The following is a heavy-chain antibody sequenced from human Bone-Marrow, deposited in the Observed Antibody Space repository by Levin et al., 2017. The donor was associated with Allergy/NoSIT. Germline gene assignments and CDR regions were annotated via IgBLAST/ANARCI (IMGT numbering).Heavy chain of an antibody. D-gene: IGHD5-12*01. CDR3: AHREKSHSGYDLGPFDY. Sequence: SGPTLVKPTQTLTLTCTFSGFSLSTSGVGVGWIRQPPGKALEWLALIYWDDDKRYSPSLKSRLTITKDTSKNQVVLTMTNMDPVDTATYYCAHREKSHSGYDLGPFDYWGQGTLVTVSS. V-gene: IGHV2-5*02. CDR2: IYWDDDK. J-gene: IGHJ4*02. CDR1: GFSLSTSGVG.